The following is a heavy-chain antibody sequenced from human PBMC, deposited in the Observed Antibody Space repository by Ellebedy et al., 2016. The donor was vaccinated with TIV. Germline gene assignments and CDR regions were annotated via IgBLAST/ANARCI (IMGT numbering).Heavy chain of an antibody. Sequence: MPSETLSLTCTVSGGSISSYYWSWIRQPPGKGLEWIGYIYYSGSTNYNPSLKSRVTISVDTSKNQFSLKLSSVTAADAAVYYCAAKGTMVWGVIPSRRAAFDIWGQGTMVTVSS. CDR3: AAKGTMVWGVIPSRRAAFDI. CDR2: IYYSGST. V-gene: IGHV4-59*08. J-gene: IGHJ3*02. D-gene: IGHD3-10*01. CDR1: GGSISSYY.